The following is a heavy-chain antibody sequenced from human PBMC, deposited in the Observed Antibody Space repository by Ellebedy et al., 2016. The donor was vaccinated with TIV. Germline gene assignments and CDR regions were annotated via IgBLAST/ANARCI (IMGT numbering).Heavy chain of an antibody. V-gene: IGHV3-21*01. CDR2: ISSSSIYI. Sequence: PGGSLRLSCAASGFTFSSYSMNWVRQAPGKGLEWVSSISSSSIYIYYADSVKGRFTISRDTAKNSLYLQMNSLRAEDTAVYYCASSDYSNHNWCDPWGQGTLATVSS. J-gene: IGHJ5*02. CDR1: GFTFSSYS. CDR3: ASSDYSNHNWCDP. D-gene: IGHD4-11*01.